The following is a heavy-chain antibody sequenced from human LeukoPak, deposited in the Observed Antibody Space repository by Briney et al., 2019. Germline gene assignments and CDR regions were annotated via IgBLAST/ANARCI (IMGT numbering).Heavy chain of an antibody. CDR2: IYYSGST. D-gene: IGHD2-2*01. Sequence: SETLSLTCTVSGGSISSYYWSWIRQPPGKGLEWIGYIYYSGSTYYNPSLKSRVTISVDTSKNQFSLKLSSVTAADTAVYYCARSLYCSSTSCPLGYWGQGTLVTVSS. V-gene: IGHV4-59*08. J-gene: IGHJ4*02. CDR3: ARSLYCSSTSCPLGY. CDR1: GGSISSYY.